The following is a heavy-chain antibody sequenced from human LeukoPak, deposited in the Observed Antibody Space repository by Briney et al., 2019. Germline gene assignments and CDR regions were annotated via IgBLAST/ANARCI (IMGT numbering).Heavy chain of an antibody. CDR1: GFTASSNY. Sequence: GGSLRLSCAASGFTASSNYMSWVRQAPGKGLEWVSVIYSGGSTYYADSVKGRFTISRDNYKNTLYLQMNSLRAEDTAVYYCASGSGSYRTPYYYMDVWGTGTTVTVSS. CDR2: IYSGGST. J-gene: IGHJ6*03. V-gene: IGHV3-53*01. D-gene: IGHD3-10*01. CDR3: ASGSGSYRTPYYYMDV.